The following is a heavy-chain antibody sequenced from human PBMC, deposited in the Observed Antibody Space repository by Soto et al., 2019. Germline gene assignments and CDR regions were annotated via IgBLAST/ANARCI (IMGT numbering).Heavy chain of an antibody. V-gene: IGHV1-58*02. J-gene: IGHJ4*02. CDR3: AADRDYYDSSGYPAALDY. CDR2: IVVGSGNT. D-gene: IGHD3-22*01. CDR1: GYTFTSYA. Sequence: GASVKVSCKASGYTFTSYAMQWVRQARGQRLEWIGWIVVGSGNTNYAQKFQERVTITRDMSTSTAYMELSSLRSEDTAVYYCAADRDYYDSSGYPAALDYWGQGTLVTVSS.